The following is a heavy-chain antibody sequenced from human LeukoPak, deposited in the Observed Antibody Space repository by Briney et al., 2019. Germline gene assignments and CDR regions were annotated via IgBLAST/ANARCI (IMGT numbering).Heavy chain of an antibody. D-gene: IGHD2-15*01. J-gene: IGHJ3*01. CDR1: GFTFSSYG. V-gene: IGHV3-30*02. CDR3: AKDRVVSREPAAFDV. Sequence: GGSLRLSCAASGFTFSSYGMHWVRQVPGKGLEWVAFIRYDGGNKYYADSVKGRFTISRDNSKNTLYLQMNSLRAEDTAGYYCAKDRVVSREPAAFDVWGQGTMVTVSS. CDR2: IRYDGGNK.